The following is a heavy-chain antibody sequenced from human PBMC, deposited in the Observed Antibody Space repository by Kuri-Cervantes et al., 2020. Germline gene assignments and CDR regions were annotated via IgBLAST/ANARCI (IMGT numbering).Heavy chain of an antibody. CDR1: GFTSNNYW. D-gene: IGHD5-18*01. CDR2: MERDGSES. J-gene: IGHJ4*02. CDR3: ARLDTAMGGRAY. Sequence: GESLKISCAVSGFTSNNYWMSWVRQAPGKGLEWVAMMERDGSESYYVDSVTGRFTISRDNAKNSLYLQMNSLRAEDTAMYYCARLDTAMGGRAYWGQGTLVTVSS. V-gene: IGHV3-7*01.